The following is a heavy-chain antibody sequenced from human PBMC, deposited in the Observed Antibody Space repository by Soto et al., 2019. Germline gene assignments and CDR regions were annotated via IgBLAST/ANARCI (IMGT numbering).Heavy chain of an antibody. J-gene: IGHJ6*02. D-gene: IGHD1-20*01. CDR1: GGDFTNYS. V-gene: IGHV1-69*06. CDR2: TIPLHNTS. CDR3: AIWSNWNPLYYHGMEV. Sequence: QVHLLQSGAEVMKPGSSLQVSCKVSGGDFTNYSLHWLRHAPGQGLEWLGGTIPLHNTSNYSLKFLGRGSITADISSTTVYMDLTRLTSDDTATYYCAIWSNWNPLYYHGMEVWGQGTTVTVSS.